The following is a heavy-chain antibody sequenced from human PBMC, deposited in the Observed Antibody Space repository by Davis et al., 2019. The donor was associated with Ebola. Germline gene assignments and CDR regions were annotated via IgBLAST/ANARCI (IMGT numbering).Heavy chain of an antibody. Sequence: PGGSLRLSCAASGFTFSSYAMHWVRQAPGKGLEWVAVISYDGSNKYYADSVKGRFTISRDNSKNTLYLQMNSLRAEDTAVYYCARARLAAATVNWFDPWGQGTLVTVSS. CDR1: GFTFSSYA. V-gene: IGHV3-30-3*01. CDR2: ISYDGSNK. CDR3: ARARLAAATVNWFDP. D-gene: IGHD6-13*01. J-gene: IGHJ5*02.